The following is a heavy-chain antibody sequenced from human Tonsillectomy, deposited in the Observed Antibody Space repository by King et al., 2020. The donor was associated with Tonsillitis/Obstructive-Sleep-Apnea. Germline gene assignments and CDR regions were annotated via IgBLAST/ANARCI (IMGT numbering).Heavy chain of an antibody. CDR3: AKGSDFGVFPDDGFHI. CDR2: IDPSDSYT. CDR1: GYSFTSFW. D-gene: IGHD3-3*01. V-gene: IGHV5-10-1*01. Sequence: VQLVQSGAEVKEPGESLRISCKGSGYSFTSFWNNWVRQMPGKGLEWMGRIDPSDSYTKYSPSLQGHGTISLDKSITTAFLQWSSLKASDTAIYYCAKGSDFGVFPDDGFHIWGQGTMVTVSS. J-gene: IGHJ3*02.